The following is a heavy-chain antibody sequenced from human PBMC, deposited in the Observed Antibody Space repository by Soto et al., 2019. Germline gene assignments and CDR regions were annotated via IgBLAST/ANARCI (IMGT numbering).Heavy chain of an antibody. V-gene: IGHV4-34*01. CDR2: INHSGST. CDR1: GGSFSGYY. J-gene: IGHJ6*02. Sequence: SETLSLTCAVYGGSFSGYYWSWIRQPPGKGLEWIGEINHSGSTNYNPSLKSRVTISVDTSKNQFSLKLSSVTAADTAVYYRARDPSYYGMDVWGQGTTVTVSS. CDR3: ARDPSYYGMDV.